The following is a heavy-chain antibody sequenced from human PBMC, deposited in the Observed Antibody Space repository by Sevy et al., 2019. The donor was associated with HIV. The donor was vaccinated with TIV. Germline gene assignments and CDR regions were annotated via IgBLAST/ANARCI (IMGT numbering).Heavy chain of an antibody. CDR3: AGIVVVPAAYYGMDV. V-gene: IGHV3-48*03. J-gene: IGHJ6*02. CDR2: ISGSGSTI. CDR1: GFTFSSYE. D-gene: IGHD2-2*01. Sequence: GGSLRLSCAASGFTFSSYEMNWVRQAPGKGLEWVSYISGSGSTIYYADSVKGRFTISRDNTKNSLYLQMNSLRAEDRDIYYCAGIVVVPAAYYGMDVWGQGTTVTVSS.